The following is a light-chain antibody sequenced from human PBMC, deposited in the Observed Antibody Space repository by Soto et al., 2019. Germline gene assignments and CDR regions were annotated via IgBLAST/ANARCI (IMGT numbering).Light chain of an antibody. V-gene: IGLV2-8*01. CDR2: EVT. J-gene: IGLJ2*01. CDR3: SSYAGSDNFEV. CDR1: RSDVGDYNY. Sequence: QSALTQPPSASGSPGQSVTISCTGTRSDVGDYNYVSWYQQHPGKAPKLLIYEVTKRPSGVPDRFSGSKSDNTASLTVSGLQAEDEADYYCSSYAGSDNFEVFGGGTKLTVL.